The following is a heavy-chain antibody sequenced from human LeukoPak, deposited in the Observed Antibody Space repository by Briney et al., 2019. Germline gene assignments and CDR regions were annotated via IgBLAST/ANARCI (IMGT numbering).Heavy chain of an antibody. CDR2: IYYSGST. CDR3: ARGRRRLDILTGYPYSYFDY. CDR1: GGSISSGDYY. V-gene: IGHV4-30-4*01. Sequence: SLTLSLTCTVSGGSISSGDYYWSWIRQPPGKGLEWTGYIYYSGSTYYNPSLKSRVTISVDTSKNQFSLKLSSVTAADTAVYYCARGRRRLDILTGYPYSYFDYWGQGTLVTVSS. J-gene: IGHJ4*02. D-gene: IGHD3-9*01.